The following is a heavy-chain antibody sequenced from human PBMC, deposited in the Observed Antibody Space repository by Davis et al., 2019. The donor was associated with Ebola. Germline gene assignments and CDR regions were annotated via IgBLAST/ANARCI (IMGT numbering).Heavy chain of an antibody. J-gene: IGHJ4*02. Sequence: MPSETLSLTCTVSAGSIRSSSYYWGWIRQPPGKGLEWIGSIYYSGSTYYNPSLKSRVTISVDTSKNQFSLKLSSVTAADTAVYYCARGRRYSYGYVGFDYWGQGTLVTVSS. CDR1: AGSIRSSSYY. CDR3: ARGRRYSYGYVGFDY. V-gene: IGHV4-39*01. D-gene: IGHD5-18*01. CDR2: IYYSGST.